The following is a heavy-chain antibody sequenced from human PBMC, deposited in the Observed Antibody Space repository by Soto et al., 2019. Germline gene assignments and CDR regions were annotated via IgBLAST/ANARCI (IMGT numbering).Heavy chain of an antibody. CDR3: ARDVSSSWQEISSDY. J-gene: IGHJ4*02. V-gene: IGHV1-69*01. Sequence: QVQLVQSGAEVKKPGSSVKVSCKASGGTFSSYAISWVRQAPGQGLEWMGGIIPIFGTANYAQKFQVRVTITADESTSTAYMEPGSLRSEDTAVYYCARDVSSSWQEISSDYWGQGTLVTVSS. CDR1: GGTFSSYA. D-gene: IGHD6-13*01. CDR2: IIPIFGTA.